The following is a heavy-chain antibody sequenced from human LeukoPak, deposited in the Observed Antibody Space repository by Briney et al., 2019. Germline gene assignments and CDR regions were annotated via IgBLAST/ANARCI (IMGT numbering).Heavy chain of an antibody. Sequence: ASVKVSCKASGYTFTDYYMHWVRQAPGQGLEWTGWINPNSGGTNYAQKFQGRVSMTRDTSISTAYMELSRLRSDDTAVYYCARNTINWFDPWGQGVLVTVSS. CDR3: ARNTINWFDP. D-gene: IGHD5-24*01. CDR1: GYTFTDYY. J-gene: IGHJ5*02. CDR2: INPNSGGT. V-gene: IGHV1-2*02.